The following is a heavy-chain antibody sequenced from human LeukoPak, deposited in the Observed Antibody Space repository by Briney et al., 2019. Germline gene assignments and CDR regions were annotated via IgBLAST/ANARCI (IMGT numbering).Heavy chain of an antibody. CDR2: MNPNSGNT. Sequence: GASVKVSCKASGGTFSSYAISWVRQAPGQGLEWMGWMNPNSGNTGYAQKFQGRVTMTRNTSISTAYMELSSLRSEDTAVYYCARVSSGWFGKGAFDIWGQGTMVTVSS. J-gene: IGHJ3*02. V-gene: IGHV1-8*02. CDR1: GGTFSSYA. CDR3: ARVSSGWFGKGAFDI. D-gene: IGHD3-10*01.